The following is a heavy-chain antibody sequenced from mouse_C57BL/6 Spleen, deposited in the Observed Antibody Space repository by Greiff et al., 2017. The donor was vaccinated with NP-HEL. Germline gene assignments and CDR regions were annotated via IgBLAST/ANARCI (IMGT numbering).Heavy chain of an antibody. J-gene: IGHJ4*01. D-gene: IGHD1-1*01. V-gene: IGHV1-80*01. Sequence: QVQLQQSGAELVKPGASVKISCKASGSAFSSYWMNWVKQRPGKGLEWIGQIYPGDGDTNYNGKFKGKATLTADQPSSTAYMQLSSLTSEDSAVYFCAISYGSSHYAMDYWGQGTSVTVSS. CDR1: GSAFSSYW. CDR3: AISYGSSHYAMDY. CDR2: IYPGDGDT.